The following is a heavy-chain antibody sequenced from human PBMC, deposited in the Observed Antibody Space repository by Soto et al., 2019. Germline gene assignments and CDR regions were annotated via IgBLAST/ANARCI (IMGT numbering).Heavy chain of an antibody. CDR3: ARGGWEFDP. V-gene: IGHV1-18*01. J-gene: IGHJ5*02. CDR2: ISAYNGNT. Sequence: QVQLVQSGAEVKKPGASVKVSCKASGYTFTSYGISWVRQAPGQGLEWMGWISAYNGNTNYAQKPEXXXTXXTDKSASTAYMELGSLRLEVTAVYYFARGGWEFDPWGQGTLVTVSS. D-gene: IGHD1-26*01. CDR1: GYTFTSYG.